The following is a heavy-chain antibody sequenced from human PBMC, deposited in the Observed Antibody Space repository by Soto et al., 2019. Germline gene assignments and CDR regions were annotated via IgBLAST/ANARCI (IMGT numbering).Heavy chain of an antibody. CDR2: ISAYNGNT. J-gene: IGHJ1*01. V-gene: IGHV1-18*01. Sequence: ASVKVSCKASGYTFTSYGISWVRQAPGQGLEWMGWISAYNGNTNYAQKLQGRVTITADESTSTAYMELSGLRSEDTAVYYCARDQMTTVNAEYFQHWGQGTLVTVS. CDR1: GYTFTSYG. CDR3: ARDQMTTVNAEYFQH. D-gene: IGHD4-4*01.